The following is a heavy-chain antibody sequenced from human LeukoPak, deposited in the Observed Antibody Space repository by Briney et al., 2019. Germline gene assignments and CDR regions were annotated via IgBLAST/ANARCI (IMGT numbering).Heavy chain of an antibody. D-gene: IGHD6-19*01. J-gene: IGHJ3*02. Sequence: SETLSLTCTVSGGSISAYYWNWIRQSPGKGLEWIGYIYHTGSTKHNPSLKSRVTISVDTSKNQFSLKLTSVTAADTAVYYCARVGGSGWYPHAFDIWGQGTMVTVSS. V-gene: IGHV4-59*01. CDR1: GGSISAYY. CDR2: IYHTGST. CDR3: ARVGGSGWYPHAFDI.